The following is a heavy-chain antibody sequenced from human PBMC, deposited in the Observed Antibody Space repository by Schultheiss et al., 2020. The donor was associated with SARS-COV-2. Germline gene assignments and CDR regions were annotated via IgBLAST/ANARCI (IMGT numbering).Heavy chain of an antibody. CDR3: ARDPGVHYYYGMDV. CDR2: ISAYNGNT. V-gene: IGHV1-18*01. J-gene: IGHJ6*02. D-gene: IGHD2-8*01. Sequence: ASVKVSCKASGYTFTSYGISWVRQAPGQGLEWMGWISAYNGNTNYAQKLQGRVTMTTDTSTSTAYMELRSLRSDDTAVYYCARDPGVHYYYGMDVWGQGTTVTVSS. CDR1: GYTFTSYG.